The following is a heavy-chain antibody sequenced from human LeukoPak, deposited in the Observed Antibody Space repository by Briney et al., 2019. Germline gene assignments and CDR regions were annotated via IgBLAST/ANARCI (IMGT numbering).Heavy chain of an antibody. D-gene: IGHD6-19*01. Sequence: GGSLRLSCAASGFTFSSYSMNWVRQAPGKGLEWVSSISSSSSYIYYADSVKGRFTISRDNAKNSLYLQMNSLRAEDTALYYCAKAAIAVAAHADFDYWGQGTLVTVSS. V-gene: IGHV3-21*04. J-gene: IGHJ4*02. CDR1: GFTFSSYS. CDR2: ISSSSSYI. CDR3: AKAAIAVAAHADFDY.